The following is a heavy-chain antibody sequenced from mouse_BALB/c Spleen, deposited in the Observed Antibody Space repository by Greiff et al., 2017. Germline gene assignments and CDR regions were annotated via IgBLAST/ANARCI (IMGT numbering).Heavy chain of an antibody. CDR1: GYSITSGYY. CDR3: AIDYDDAMDY. CDR2: ISYDGSN. Sequence: EVKLEESGPGLVKPSQSLSLTCSVTGYSITSGYYWNWIRQFPGNKLEWMGYISYDGSNNYNPSLKNRISITRDTSKNQFFLKLNSVTTEDTATYYCAIDYDDAMDYWGQGTSVTVSS. V-gene: IGHV3-6*02. D-gene: IGHD2-4*01. J-gene: IGHJ4*01.